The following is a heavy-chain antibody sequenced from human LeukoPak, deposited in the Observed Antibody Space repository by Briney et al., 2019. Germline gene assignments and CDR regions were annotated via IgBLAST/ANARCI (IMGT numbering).Heavy chain of an antibody. D-gene: IGHD3-10*01. V-gene: IGHV5-51*01. CDR1: GYSFTSSW. J-gene: IGHJ4*02. CDR3: ARTITLVRGVIIYPNYFDY. CDR2: IYPGDSDT. Sequence: GESLKISCKGSGYSFTSSWIGWVRQMPGKGLEWMGIIYPGDSDTRYSPSFQGQVTISADKSISTAYLQWSSLKASDTAMYYCARTITLVRGVIIYPNYFDYWGQGTLVTVSS.